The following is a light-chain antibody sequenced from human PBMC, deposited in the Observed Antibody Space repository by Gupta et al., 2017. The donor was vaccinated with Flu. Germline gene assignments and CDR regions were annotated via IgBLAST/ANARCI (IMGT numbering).Light chain of an antibody. CDR1: QRINTY. J-gene: IGKJ1*01. Sequence: SSLSASVGDRVTITCRASQRINTYVNWYQQKPGKAPELLIYGASRWKNGVPSRFSGSGYGKQFTLTISSRQLEDFATYYCQQNDGVVQWTFGQGTKVEI. CDR3: QQNDGVVQWT. V-gene: IGKV1-39*01. CDR2: GAS.